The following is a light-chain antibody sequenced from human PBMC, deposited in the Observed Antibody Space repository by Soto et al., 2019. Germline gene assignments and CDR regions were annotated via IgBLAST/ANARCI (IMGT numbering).Light chain of an antibody. Sequence: SVLTQPASVYGSPGQSITISCTGTSSDVGGYNYVSWYQQHPGKAPKLMIYDVSNRPSGVSNRFSGSKSGNTASLTISGLQAEDEADYYCSSYTSSSKYVFGTGTKVTVL. V-gene: IGLV2-14*01. J-gene: IGLJ1*01. CDR3: SSYTSSSKYV. CDR2: DVS. CDR1: SSDVGGYNY.